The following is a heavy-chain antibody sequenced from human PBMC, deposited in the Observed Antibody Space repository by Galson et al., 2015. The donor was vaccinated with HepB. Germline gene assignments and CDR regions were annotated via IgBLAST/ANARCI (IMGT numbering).Heavy chain of an antibody. D-gene: IGHD3-3*01. Sequence: SVKVSCKASGYTFTSYAMHWVRQAPGQRLEWMGWINAGNGNTKYSQKFQGRVTITRDTSASTAYMELSSLRSEDTAVYYCARQPLEWLSNYWYFDLWGRGTLVTVSS. CDR1: GYTFTSYA. J-gene: IGHJ2*01. V-gene: IGHV1-3*01. CDR2: INAGNGNT. CDR3: ARQPLEWLSNYWYFDL.